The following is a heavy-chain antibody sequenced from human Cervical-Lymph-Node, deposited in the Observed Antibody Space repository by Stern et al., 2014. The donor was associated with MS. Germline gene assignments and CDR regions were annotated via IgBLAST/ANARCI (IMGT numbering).Heavy chain of an antibody. D-gene: IGHD3-16*01. J-gene: IGHJ1*01. CDR1: GGLIRTGGYY. CDR2: VDYTGRT. Sequence: QVQLQESGPGLVKPSQTLSLTCNVSGGLIRTGGYYWDWIRQPPGKGLEWIGHVDYTGRTNYSPSLESRVTISLDTFKNQFSLNLNSATVADPAVYYCAKIRLGDGSVSWGQGTPVTVSS. V-gene: IGHV4-31*03. CDR3: AKIRLGDGSVS.